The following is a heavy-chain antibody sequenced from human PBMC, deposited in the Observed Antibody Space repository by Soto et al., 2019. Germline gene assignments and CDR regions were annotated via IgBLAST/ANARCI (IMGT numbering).Heavy chain of an antibody. CDR1: GFTFTSSA. J-gene: IGHJ3*02. D-gene: IGHD3-22*01. V-gene: IGHV1-58*01. Sequence: SVKVSCKASGFTFTSSAVQWLRQSRGQRLEWIGWIVVGSGNTNYAQKFQEGVTITRDMSTSTAYMELSSLRSEDTAVYYCAADTYDSSGYYGPPAFDIWGQGTMVTVS. CDR3: AADTYDSSGYYGPPAFDI. CDR2: IVVGSGNT.